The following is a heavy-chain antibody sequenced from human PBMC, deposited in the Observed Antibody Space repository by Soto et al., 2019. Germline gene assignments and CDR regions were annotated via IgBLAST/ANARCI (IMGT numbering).Heavy chain of an antibody. D-gene: IGHD3-10*01. CDR1: GGSFSGYY. Sequence: QVQLQQWGAGLLKPSETLSLTCAVYGGSFSGYYWSWIRQPPGKGLEWIGEINHSGSTNYNPSLKSRVTISVDTSKNQFSLKLSSVTAADTAVYYCARGGGSESDYNPFPSGMDVWGQGTTVTVSS. J-gene: IGHJ6*02. CDR2: INHSGST. CDR3: ARGGGSESDYNPFPSGMDV. V-gene: IGHV4-34*01.